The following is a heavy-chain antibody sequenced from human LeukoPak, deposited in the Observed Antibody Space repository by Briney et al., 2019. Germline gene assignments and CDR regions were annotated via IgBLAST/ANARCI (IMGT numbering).Heavy chain of an antibody. CDR2: IRFDGNNK. D-gene: IGHD2-21*02. Sequence: GGSLRLSCAASGFTFSSYAMHWVRQAPGKGLEWVGFIRFDGNNKYYADSVKGRFTISRDNSKNTLYLQMNSLRAEDTAVYYCAKDHRAYCGGDCVDFDYWGQGTLVTVSS. V-gene: IGHV3-30*02. J-gene: IGHJ4*02. CDR1: GFTFSSYA. CDR3: AKDHRAYCGGDCVDFDY.